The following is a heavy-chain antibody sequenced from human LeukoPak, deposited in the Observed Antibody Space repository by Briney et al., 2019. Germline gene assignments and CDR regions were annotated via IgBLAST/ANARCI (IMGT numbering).Heavy chain of an antibody. V-gene: IGHV7-4-1*02. CDR2: INTNTGNP. CDR3: ARDREANWDYFPRDSDAFDI. D-gene: IGHD1-7*01. J-gene: IGHJ3*02. Sequence: GASVKVSCKASGYSFSDYTMNWVRQAPGQGLQWMGWINTNTGNPTYAHGFTGRFVFSLDTSLSTAYLQISSLEAEDTAIYFCARDREANWDYFPRDSDAFDIWGQGTMVTVSS. CDR1: GYSFSDYT.